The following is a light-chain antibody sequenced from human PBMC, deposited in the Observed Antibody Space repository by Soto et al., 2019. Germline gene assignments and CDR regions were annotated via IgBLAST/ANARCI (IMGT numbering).Light chain of an antibody. V-gene: IGKV3-15*01. J-gene: IGKJ1*01. CDR3: QQYSDWPWT. Sequence: EIVMTQSPATLSVSPGERATLSCRASQSLSTDLAWYQQRPGQAPRLLIYRASTRATGIPARFSGSGSGTEFTLTISSLQSEDFAVYCCQQYSDWPWTFGQGSKVDIK. CDR1: QSLSTD. CDR2: RAS.